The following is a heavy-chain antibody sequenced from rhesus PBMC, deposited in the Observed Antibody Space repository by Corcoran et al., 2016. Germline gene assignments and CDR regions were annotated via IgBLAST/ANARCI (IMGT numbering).Heavy chain of an antibody. CDR3: AREISGGWNDYFDY. CDR2: IYGSSGST. J-gene: IGHJ4*01. Sequence: QVQLQESGPGLVKPSETLSLTCAVSGYSISSGYYWCWIRQSPGQGLEWIGSIYGSSGSTEYNPSLKSRATISRDTSKNQFSLKLSSVTAADTAVYYCAREISGGWNDYFDYWGQGVLVTVSS. CDR1: GYSISSGYY. V-gene: IGHV4S7*01. D-gene: IGHD6-25*01.